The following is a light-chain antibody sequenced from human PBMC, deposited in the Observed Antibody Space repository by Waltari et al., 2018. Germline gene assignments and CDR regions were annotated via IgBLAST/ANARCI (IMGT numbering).Light chain of an antibody. V-gene: IGKV3-11*01. CDR3: QQRRDWPLT. CDR1: QSVTNY. CDR2: DTS. J-gene: IGKJ4*01. Sequence: VLTQSLALLSLPAGDRAPLACRASQSVTNYLAWYQQKPGQAPRLLIYDTSHRATGIPARFSGSGFGTDFTLTISSLEPEDFAVYYCQQRRDWPLTFGGGTKVEIK.